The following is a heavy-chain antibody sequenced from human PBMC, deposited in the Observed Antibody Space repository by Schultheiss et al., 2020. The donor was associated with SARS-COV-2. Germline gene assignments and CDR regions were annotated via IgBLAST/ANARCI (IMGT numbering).Heavy chain of an antibody. CDR3: ARGSRRPYCSSTSCYTSGGFDP. Sequence: SQTLSLTCTVSGGSISSYYWSWIRQPPGKGLEWIGYIYYSGSTNYNPSLKSRVTISVDTSKNQFSLKLSSVTAADTAVYYCARGSRRPYCSSTSCYTSGGFDPWGQGTLVTVSS. J-gene: IGHJ5*02. CDR1: GGSISSYY. CDR2: IYYSGST. V-gene: IGHV4-59*12. D-gene: IGHD2-2*02.